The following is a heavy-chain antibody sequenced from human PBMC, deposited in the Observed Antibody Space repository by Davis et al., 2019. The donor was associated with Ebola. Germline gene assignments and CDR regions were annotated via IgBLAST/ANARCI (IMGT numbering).Heavy chain of an antibody. J-gene: IGHJ4*02. CDR1: GYTFTSYY. CDR2: INPNSGGT. D-gene: IGHD1-26*01. CDR3: ARESRGSSYYFDS. V-gene: IGHV1-2*02. Sequence: ASVKVSCKASGYTFTSYYMHWVRQAPGQGLEWMGIINPNSGGTNYAQKFQGRVTMTRDTSISTASMELTSLRYDDTAVYYCARESRGSSYYFDSWGQGTLVTVSS.